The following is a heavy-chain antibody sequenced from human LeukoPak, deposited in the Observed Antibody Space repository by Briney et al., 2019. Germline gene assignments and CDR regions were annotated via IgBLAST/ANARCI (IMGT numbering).Heavy chain of an antibody. CDR2: IYSGGST. V-gene: IGHV3-53*01. J-gene: IGHJ3*02. CDR1: GFTVSSNY. D-gene: IGHD3-10*01. Sequence: GGSLRLSCAASGFTVSSNYMSWVRQAPGKGLEWVSVIYSGGSTYYADSVKGRFTISRDNSKNTLYLQMNSLRAEDTAVYYCARDLTRYGSGSYLAFDIWGQGTVVTVSS. CDR3: ARDLTRYGSGSYLAFDI.